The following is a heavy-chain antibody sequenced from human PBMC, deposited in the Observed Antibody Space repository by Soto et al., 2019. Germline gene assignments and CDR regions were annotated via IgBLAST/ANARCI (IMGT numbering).Heavy chain of an antibody. CDR2: INPNNGNT. J-gene: IGHJ4*02. D-gene: IGHD1-26*01. CDR1: GYTFSSYG. CDR3: ARGGPGAPFDY. Sequence: QVQLVQSGAEVKKPGASVKVSCKASGYTFSSYGISWVRQAPGQGLEWMGWINPNNGNTNYAQKVQGRVTMTTDTSTSTASMELRSLRSDDTAMYYCARGGPGAPFDYWGQGIPVTVSS. V-gene: IGHV1-18*01.